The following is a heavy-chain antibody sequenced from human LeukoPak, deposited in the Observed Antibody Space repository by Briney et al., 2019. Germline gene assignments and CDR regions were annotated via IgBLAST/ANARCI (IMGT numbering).Heavy chain of an antibody. CDR2: IIPIFGTA. D-gene: IGHD5-24*01. V-gene: IGHV1-69*13. J-gene: IGHJ4*02. Sequence: EASVKVSCKASGGTFSSYAISWVRQAPGQGVEWMGGIIPIFGTANYAQKFQGRVTITADESTSTAYMELSSLRSEDTAVYYCARDGDGYNNYFDYWGQGTLVTVSS. CDR3: ARDGDGYNNYFDY. CDR1: GGTFSSYA.